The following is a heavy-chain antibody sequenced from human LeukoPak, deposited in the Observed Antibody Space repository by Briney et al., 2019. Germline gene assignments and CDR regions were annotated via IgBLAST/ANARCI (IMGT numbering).Heavy chain of an antibody. D-gene: IGHD3-10*02. CDR1: GFTFSNAW. V-gene: IGHV3-48*04. CDR2: ISSSGSTI. CDR3: AELGITMIGGV. Sequence: GGSLRLSCAASGFTFSNAWMNWVRQAPGKGLEWVSYISSSGSTIYYADSVKGRFTISRDNAKNSLYLQMNSLRAEDTAVYYCAELGITMIGGVWGKGTTVTVSS. J-gene: IGHJ6*04.